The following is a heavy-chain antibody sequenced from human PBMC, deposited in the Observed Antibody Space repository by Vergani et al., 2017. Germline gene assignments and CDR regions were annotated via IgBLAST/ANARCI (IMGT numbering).Heavy chain of an antibody. Sequence: QVQLQESGPGLVKPSQTLSLTCTVSGGSISSGDYYWSWIRQHPGKGLEWIGYIYYSGSTYYNPSLKSRVTISIDTSKNQFSLQLRSVTAADTAVYYCARESAMDQGVDYWGQGTLVTVSS. CDR1: GGSISSGDYY. V-gene: IGHV4-31*03. J-gene: IGHJ4*02. D-gene: IGHD5-18*01. CDR2: IYYSGST. CDR3: ARESAMDQGVDY.